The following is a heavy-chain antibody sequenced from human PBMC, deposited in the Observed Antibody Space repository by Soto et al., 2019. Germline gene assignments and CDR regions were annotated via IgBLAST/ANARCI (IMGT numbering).Heavy chain of an antibody. CDR3: ARCIQGDYYYGMDV. CDR2: INADYGNT. CDR1: GYTFYSHS. D-gene: IGHD5-18*01. J-gene: IGHJ6*02. V-gene: IGHV1-18*01. Sequence: QAQLVQSGAEVRKPGASVKVSCKASGYTFYSHSISWVRQAPGQGLEWMGRINADYGNTQYAQKFRGRVTMTTDTATSTVYMELKKLRSDDTAVYYCARCIQGDYYYGMDVWGQGTTVTVSS.